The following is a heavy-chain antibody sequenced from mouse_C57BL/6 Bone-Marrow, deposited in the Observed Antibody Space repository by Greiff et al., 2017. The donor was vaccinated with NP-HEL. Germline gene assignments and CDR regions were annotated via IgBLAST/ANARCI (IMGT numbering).Heavy chain of an antibody. Sequence: EVQLQQSGGGLVQPGGSLSLSCAASGFTFTDYYMSWVRQPPGKALEWLGFIRNKANGYTTEYSASVKGRFTISRDNSQSILYLQMNALRAEDSATYYCARCPYGSSYFDYWGQGTTLTVSS. V-gene: IGHV7-3*01. CDR3: ARCPYGSSYFDY. D-gene: IGHD1-1*01. CDR1: GFTFTDYY. J-gene: IGHJ2*01. CDR2: IRNKANGYTT.